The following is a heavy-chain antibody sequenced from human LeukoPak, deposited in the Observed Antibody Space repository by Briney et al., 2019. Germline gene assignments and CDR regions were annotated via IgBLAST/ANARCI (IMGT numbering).Heavy chain of an antibody. CDR1: GYTFTGYY. V-gene: IGHV1-2*02. CDR3: ARVLRYFDWLPSGY. D-gene: IGHD3-9*01. Sequence: ASVKVSCKTSGYTFTGYYIHWVRQAPGQGLEWMGWINPNSGDTNYAQKFQGRVSMTGDTSISTAYMELSRLRSDDTAVYYCARVLRYFDWLPSGYWGQGTLVTVSS. J-gene: IGHJ4*02. CDR2: INPNSGDT.